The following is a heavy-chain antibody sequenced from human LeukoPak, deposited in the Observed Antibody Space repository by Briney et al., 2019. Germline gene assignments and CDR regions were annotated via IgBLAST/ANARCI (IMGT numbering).Heavy chain of an antibody. D-gene: IGHD3-10*01. CDR3: ARGESGVLLWFGELLYFDY. CDR1: GGSISSSSYY. J-gene: IGHJ4*02. Sequence: PSETLSLTCTVSGGSISSSSYYWGWIRQPPGKGLEWIGSIYYSGSTYYNPSLKSRVTISVDTSKNQFSLKLSSVTAADTAVYYCARGESGVLLWFGELLYFDYWGQGTLVTVSS. V-gene: IGHV4-39*07. CDR2: IYYSGST.